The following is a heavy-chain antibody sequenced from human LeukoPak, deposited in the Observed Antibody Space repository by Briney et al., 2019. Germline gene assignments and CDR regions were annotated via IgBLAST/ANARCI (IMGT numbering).Heavy chain of an antibody. J-gene: IGHJ3*01. CDR1: GGTFNIYT. CDR3: AKYQDRGAFDV. D-gene: IGHD2-2*01. V-gene: IGHV1-69*01. CDR2: IIPIFATA. Sequence: ASVKVSCKASGGTFNIYTISWVRQAPGQWLEWMGGIIPIFATANYARKFQGRVTITADESTSTAYMELSSLRSEDTAVYYCAKYQDRGAFDVWGQGTMVTVSS.